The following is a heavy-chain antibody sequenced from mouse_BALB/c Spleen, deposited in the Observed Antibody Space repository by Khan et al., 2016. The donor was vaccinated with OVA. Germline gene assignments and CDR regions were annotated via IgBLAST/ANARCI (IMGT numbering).Heavy chain of an antibody. J-gene: IGHJ3*01. CDR3: ARGGYGSFAY. Sequence: QIQLVQSGAELAKPGASVKMSCKASGYTFTSYWMNWVKQRPGQGLEWIGYINPSTGYTEYNQKFKDKATLTADKSSSTACMQLSSLTSEDSAVYYVARGGYGSFAYWGQGTLVTVSA. CDR1: GYTFTSYW. CDR2: INPSTGYT. D-gene: IGHD2-2*01. V-gene: IGHV1-7*01.